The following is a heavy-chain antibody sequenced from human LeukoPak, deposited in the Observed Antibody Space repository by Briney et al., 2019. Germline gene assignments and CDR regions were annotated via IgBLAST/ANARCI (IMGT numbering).Heavy chain of an antibody. CDR3: ARGLTRDGYSYYFDY. CDR1: GATFSSYA. V-gene: IGHV1-69*05. D-gene: IGHD5-24*01. Sequence: ASVNLSCKSSGATFSSYAISWVRHAPGQGLEWMGGIFPIFGTANYAQKFQGRVTITTDESTSTAYIELSSLRSEDTAVYYCARGLTRDGYSYYFDYWGQGTLVTVSS. CDR2: IFPIFGTA. J-gene: IGHJ4*02.